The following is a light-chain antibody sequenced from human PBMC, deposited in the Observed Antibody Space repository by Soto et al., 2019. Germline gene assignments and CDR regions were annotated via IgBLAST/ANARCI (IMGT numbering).Light chain of an antibody. Sequence: DIVMTQSPDSLAVSLGERATINCKSSQSVLYSSNNKNYLAWYQQKPGQPPKLLIYWASTRESGVPDRFSGSGSGTDFTLTISSLKDEDVAVYYCQQYYDFPQNFGQGTKVEIK. CDR2: WAS. CDR1: QSVLYSSNNKNY. V-gene: IGKV4-1*01. J-gene: IGKJ1*01. CDR3: QQYYDFPQN.